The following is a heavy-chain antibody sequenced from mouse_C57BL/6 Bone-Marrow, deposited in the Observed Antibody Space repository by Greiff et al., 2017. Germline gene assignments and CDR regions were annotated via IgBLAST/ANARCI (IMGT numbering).Heavy chain of an antibody. CDR3: ARTGAMDY. CDR2: IDPSDSYT. CDR1: GYTFTSYW. J-gene: IGHJ4*01. Sequence: QVQLQQPGAELVMPGASVKLSCKASGYTFTSYWMHWVKQRPGQGLEWIGVIDPSDSYTNYNQKFKGKSTLTVDKSSSTAYMQLSSLTSEDSAVYYCARTGAMDYWGQGTSVTVSS. V-gene: IGHV1-69*01.